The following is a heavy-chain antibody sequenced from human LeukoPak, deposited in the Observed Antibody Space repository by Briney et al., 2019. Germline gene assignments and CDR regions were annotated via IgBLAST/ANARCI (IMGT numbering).Heavy chain of an antibody. Sequence: PGGSLRVSCAASGFTFDDYAMHWVRQAPGKGLEWVSLISGDGGSTYYADSVRGRFTISRDNSKNSLYLQMNSLRTEDTALYYCAKDLHYSGSYYIDCWGQGTLVTVSS. V-gene: IGHV3-43*02. CDR1: GFTFDDYA. CDR3: AKDLHYSGSYYIDC. J-gene: IGHJ4*02. D-gene: IGHD1-26*01. CDR2: ISGDGGST.